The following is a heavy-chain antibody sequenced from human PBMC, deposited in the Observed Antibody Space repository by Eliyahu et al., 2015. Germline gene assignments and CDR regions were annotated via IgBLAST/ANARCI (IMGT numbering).Heavy chain of an antibody. CDR2: ISASGGTT. Sequence: EVQMLESGGGLVQPGGSLRLSCPASGXSFGAYAXSWVRQAPGKGLEWVSAISASGGTTYYAESVKGRFIISRDNSRNTMYFQMSNLRAEDTAIYYCAKNSVSTSWYYFDSWGQGTLVTVSS. CDR1: GXSFGAYA. D-gene: IGHD6-13*01. V-gene: IGHV3-23*01. J-gene: IGHJ4*02. CDR3: AKNSVSTSWYYFDS.